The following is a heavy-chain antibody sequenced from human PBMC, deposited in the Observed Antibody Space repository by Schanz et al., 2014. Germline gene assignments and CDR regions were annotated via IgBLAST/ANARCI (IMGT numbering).Heavy chain of an antibody. Sequence: VQLVESGGGLVQPGGSLRLSCAVSGFTVSDHYMNWIRQAPGKGLEWLSYISRDGTTSYYADSVKGRFTISRDNAKNSLYLEMTSLRGEDTAVYYCARENLNWEAFDIWGQGTVVTVSS. CDR2: ISRDGTTS. V-gene: IGHV3-11*01. CDR1: GFTVSDHY. CDR3: ARENLNWEAFDI. D-gene: IGHD7-27*01. J-gene: IGHJ3*02.